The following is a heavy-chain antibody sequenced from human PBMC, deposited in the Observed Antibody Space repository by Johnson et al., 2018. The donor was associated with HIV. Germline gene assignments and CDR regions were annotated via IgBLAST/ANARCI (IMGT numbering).Heavy chain of an antibody. J-gene: IGHJ3*02. D-gene: IGHD1-7*01. Sequence: VQLVESGGGLVKPGGSLRLSCAASGFTFSDAWMGWVRQDPGKGLEWVSGINWNGGSRDYADSVKGRFTISRDNSKNTLYLQMNSLRAEDTAVYYCARDRIPYNWNYEVDAFDIWGQGTMVTVSS. CDR3: ARDRIPYNWNYEVDAFDI. CDR1: GFTFSDAW. CDR2: INWNGGSR. V-gene: IGHV3-20*04.